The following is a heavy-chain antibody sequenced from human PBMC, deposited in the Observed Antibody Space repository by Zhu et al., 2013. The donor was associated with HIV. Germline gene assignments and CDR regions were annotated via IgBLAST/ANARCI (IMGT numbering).Heavy chain of an antibody. CDR3: ARDPSEAAAGRGWFDP. J-gene: IGHJ5*02. CDR2: INPIAGST. CDR1: GYTFTTYY. Sequence: QVQLVQSGAEVKKPGASVKVSCKASGYTFTTYYVHWVRQAPGQGLEWMGIINPIAGSTTYAEKFQGRVTMTRDTSTSTVFMEVTSLRSEDTALYYCARDPSEAAAGRGWFDPWGQGTLVTVSS. D-gene: IGHD6-13*01. V-gene: IGHV1-46*01.